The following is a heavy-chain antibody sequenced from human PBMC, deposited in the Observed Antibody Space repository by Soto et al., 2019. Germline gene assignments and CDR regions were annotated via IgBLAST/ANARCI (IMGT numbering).Heavy chain of an antibody. CDR2: IYYSGST. V-gene: IGHV4-59*01. J-gene: IGHJ1*01. Sequence: SETLSLTCTVSGGSISSYYWSWIRQPPGKGLEWIGYIYYSGSTNYNPSLKSRVTISVDTSKNQFSLKLSSVTAADTAVYYCARANGDYLYFQHWGQGTLVTVSS. D-gene: IGHD4-17*01. CDR3: ARANGDYLYFQH. CDR1: GGSISSYY.